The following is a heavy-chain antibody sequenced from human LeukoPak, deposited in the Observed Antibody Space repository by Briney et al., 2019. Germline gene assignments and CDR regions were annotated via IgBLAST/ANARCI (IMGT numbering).Heavy chain of an antibody. Sequence: PSETLSLTCTVSGYSISSDYYWGWIRQPPGKGLELIGTIYHSGSTYYNPSLNSRVTLSVDTSKNHFSPKLSSVTAADTAVYYCARVGYSYGGYYYYYMDVWGKGTTVTVSS. V-gene: IGHV4-38-2*02. J-gene: IGHJ6*03. CDR3: ARVGYSYGGYYYYYMDV. CDR1: GYSISSDYY. D-gene: IGHD5-18*01. CDR2: IYHSGST.